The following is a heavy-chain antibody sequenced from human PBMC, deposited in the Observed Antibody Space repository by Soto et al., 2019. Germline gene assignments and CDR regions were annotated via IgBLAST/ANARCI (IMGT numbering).Heavy chain of an antibody. D-gene: IGHD6-19*01. Sequence: QVHLVQTGAEVKKPGASVKVSCKASGYIFTNYAMHWVRQAPGQRLEWMGWINGGDGNTKYSPKFQDRVTITRDTXXXXAYMELSSLRSEDTAVYYXARDGVMAGNINFDYWGQGTLVTVSS. V-gene: IGHV1-3*01. J-gene: IGHJ4*02. CDR1: GYIFTNYA. CDR3: ARDGVMAGNINFDY. CDR2: INGGDGNT.